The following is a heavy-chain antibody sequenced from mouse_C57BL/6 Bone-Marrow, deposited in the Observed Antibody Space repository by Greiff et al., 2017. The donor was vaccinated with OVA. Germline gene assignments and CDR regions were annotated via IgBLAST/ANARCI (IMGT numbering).Heavy chain of an antibody. V-gene: IGHV5-6*01. CDR3: ARGDGYGAY. J-gene: IGHJ3*01. CDR1: GFTFSSYG. CDR2: ISSGGSYT. Sequence: EVQRVESGGDLVKPGGSLKLSCAASGFTFSSYGMSWVRQTPDKRLEWVATISSGGSYTYYPDSVKGRFTISRDNAKNTLYLQMSSLKSEDTAMYYCARGDGYGAYWGQGTLVTVSA. D-gene: IGHD2-2*01.